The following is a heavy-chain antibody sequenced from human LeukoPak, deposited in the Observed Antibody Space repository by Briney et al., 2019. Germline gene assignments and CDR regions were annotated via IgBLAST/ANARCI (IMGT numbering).Heavy chain of an antibody. CDR3: ARGYCSGGSCYFQRAYYMDV. V-gene: IGHV4-34*01. D-gene: IGHD2-15*01. CDR1: GGSFSGYY. CDR2: INHSGST. Sequence: SETLSLTCAVYGGSFSGYYWSWIRQPPGKGLEWIGEINHSGSTNYNPSLKSRVTISVDTSKNQFSLKLSSVTAADTAVYYCARGYCSGGSCYFQRAYYMDVWGKGTTVTVSS. J-gene: IGHJ6*03.